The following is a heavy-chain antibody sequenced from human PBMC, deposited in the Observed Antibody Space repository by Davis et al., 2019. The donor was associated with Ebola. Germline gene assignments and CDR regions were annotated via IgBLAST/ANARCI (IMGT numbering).Heavy chain of an antibody. CDR3: ASGVNTTTGYYYYGMDV. J-gene: IGHJ6*02. CDR2: INPSGGST. Sequence: ASVKVSCKASGYTFTSYYMHWVRQAPGQGLEWMGIINPSGGSTSYAQKFQGRVTMTRDTSTSTVYMELSSLRSEDTAVYYCASGVNTTTGYYYYGMDVWGQGTTVTVSS. V-gene: IGHV1-46*01. D-gene: IGHD5-18*01. CDR1: GYTFTSYY.